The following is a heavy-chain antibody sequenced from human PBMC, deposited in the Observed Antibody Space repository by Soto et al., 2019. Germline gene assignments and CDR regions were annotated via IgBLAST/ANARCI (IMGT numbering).Heavy chain of an antibody. V-gene: IGHV1-18*04. Sequence: QVPLVQSGAEVKKPGASVKVSCKASGYTFTSYGISWVRQAPGQGLEWMGWISAYNGNTNYAQKLQGRVTMTTDTSTSTAYMELRSLRSDDTAVYYCAGWSRPVGFWSGYFSGGYYYYGMDVWGQGTTVTVSS. CDR2: ISAYNGNT. CDR3: AGWSRPVGFWSGYFSGGYYYYGMDV. J-gene: IGHJ6*02. D-gene: IGHD3-3*01. CDR1: GYTFTSYG.